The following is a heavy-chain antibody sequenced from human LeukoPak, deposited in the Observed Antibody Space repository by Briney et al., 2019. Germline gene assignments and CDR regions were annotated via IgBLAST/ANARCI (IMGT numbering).Heavy chain of an antibody. CDR3: ASSTGAIPGPSWYFDY. CDR1: GGSISSGSYY. D-gene: IGHD7-27*01. J-gene: IGHJ4*02. V-gene: IGHV4-61*02. CDR2: IYTSGST. Sequence: SETLSLTCTVSGGSISSGSYYWSWIRQPAGKGLEWIGRIYTSGSTNYNPSLESRVSISVDTSTKQFSLKLTSVTAADTAVYYCASSTGAIPGPSWYFDYWGQGTLVTVSS.